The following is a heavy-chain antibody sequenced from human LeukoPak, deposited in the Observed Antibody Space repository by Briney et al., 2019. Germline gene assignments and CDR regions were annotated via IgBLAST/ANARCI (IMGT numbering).Heavy chain of an antibody. Sequence: GGSLRLSCAASGFTFSSYAMSWVRQAPGKGLEWVSAISGSGGSTYYADSVKGRFTISRDNSKNTLYLQMNSLRAEDTAAYYCAKQGCSSTSCRIFDYWGQGTLVTVSS. CDR1: GFTFSSYA. V-gene: IGHV3-23*01. J-gene: IGHJ4*02. CDR3: AKQGCSSTSCRIFDY. CDR2: ISGSGGST. D-gene: IGHD2-2*01.